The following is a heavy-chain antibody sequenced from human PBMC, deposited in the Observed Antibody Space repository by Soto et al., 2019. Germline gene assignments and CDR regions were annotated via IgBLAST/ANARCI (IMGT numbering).Heavy chain of an antibody. D-gene: IGHD1-7*01. V-gene: IGHV3-33*01. CDR3: PRVLNYFCPS. CDR1: GFTFSSYG. CDR2: IWYDGSNK. Sequence: QVQLVESGGGVVQPGRSLRLSCAASGFTFSSYGMHWVRQAPGKGLEWVAVIWYDGSNKYYADSVKGRFTISRDNSKNTLYQKMNGLRAEDTAVFYCPRVLNYFCPSGGQGTLVPVSS. J-gene: IGHJ4*02.